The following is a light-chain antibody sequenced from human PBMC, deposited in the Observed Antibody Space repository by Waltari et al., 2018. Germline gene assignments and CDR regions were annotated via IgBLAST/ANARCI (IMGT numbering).Light chain of an antibody. V-gene: IGKV1-9*01. CDR3: QQLNSYAWT. CDR2: ASS. J-gene: IGKJ1*01. CDR1: QGISTF. Sequence: DIHLSQSPPSLSPSLEDRVTLTCRAGQGISTFLAWYQQKSGKAPKLLIYASSTLQSGVPSRFSGSGSGTEFTLTISSLQPEDFATYYCQQLNSYAWTFGQGTKVDIK.